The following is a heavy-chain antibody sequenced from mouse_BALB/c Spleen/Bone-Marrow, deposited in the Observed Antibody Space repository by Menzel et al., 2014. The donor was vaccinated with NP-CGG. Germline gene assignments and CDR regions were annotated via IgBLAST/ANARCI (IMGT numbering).Heavy chain of an antibody. CDR1: GYTFTSYT. V-gene: IGHV1-4*02. Sequence: QVTLKVSAAELARPGASVKMSCKASGYTFTSYTIHWVKQRPGQGLEWIGYINPTSGYTEYNQKFKDKTTLTADKSSSTAYMQLSSLTSEDSAVYYCARPRYFDYWGQGTTLTVS. CDR3: ARPRYFDY. J-gene: IGHJ2*01. CDR2: INPTSGYT.